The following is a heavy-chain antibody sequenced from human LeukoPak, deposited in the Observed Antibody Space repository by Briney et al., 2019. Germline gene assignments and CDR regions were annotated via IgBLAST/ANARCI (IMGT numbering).Heavy chain of an antibody. V-gene: IGHV4-59*01. CDR3: ASRIVVPEEVYMDV. D-gene: IGHD2-2*01. CDR2: IYHSGST. Sequence: SETLSLTCTVSGGFISSYYWSWIRQPPGKGLEWIGYIYHSGSTNYNPSLKSRVTISVDTSKNQFSLKLSSVTAADTAVYYCASRIVVPEEVYMDVWGKGTTVTVSS. CDR1: GGFISSYY. J-gene: IGHJ6*03.